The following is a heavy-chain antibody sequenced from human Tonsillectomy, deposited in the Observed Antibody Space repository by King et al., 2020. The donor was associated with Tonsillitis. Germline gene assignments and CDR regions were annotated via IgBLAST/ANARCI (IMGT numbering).Heavy chain of an antibody. CDR2: ITGSGGST. V-gene: IGHV3-23*04. CDR1: GFTFSSYA. Sequence: VQLVESGGGLVQPGGSLRLSCAASGFTFSSYAMNWVRQAPGKGLEWVSVITGSGGSTYYADSVKGRFSISRDNSKNTVYLQMNSLRAEDTAVYYCANAPSGYYYRWDYWGQGTLVPVSS. CDR3: ANAPSGYYYRWDY. D-gene: IGHD3-22*01. J-gene: IGHJ4*02.